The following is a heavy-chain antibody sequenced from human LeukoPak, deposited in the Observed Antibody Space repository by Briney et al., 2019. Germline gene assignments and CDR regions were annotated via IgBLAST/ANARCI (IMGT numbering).Heavy chain of an antibody. V-gene: IGHV4-39*02. CDR3: ARLKGYYIDF. CDR1: GDSVSSSSYY. CDR2: IYHSGST. Sequence: SETLSLTCSVSGDSVSSSSYYWGWIRQPPGKGLEDIGCIYHSGSTFYNPSLESRVTISVDTSENPFSLKLSSVTAADTAVYYCARLKGYYIDFWGQGTLVTVSS. J-gene: IGHJ4*02.